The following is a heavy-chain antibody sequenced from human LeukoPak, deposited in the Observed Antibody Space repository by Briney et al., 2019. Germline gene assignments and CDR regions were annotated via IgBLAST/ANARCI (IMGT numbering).Heavy chain of an antibody. J-gene: IGHJ4*02. CDR1: GFTFSSYA. CDR2: ISGSGGST. D-gene: IGHD1-26*01. V-gene: IGHV3-23*01. Sequence: GSLRLSCAASGFTFSSYAMSWVRQAPGKGLEWVSGISGSGGSTYYADSVKGRFTISRDNSKNTLYLQMNSLRAEDTAGYYCAKDAMVGGSYFHYWGQGTLVTVPS. CDR3: AKDAMVGGSYFHY.